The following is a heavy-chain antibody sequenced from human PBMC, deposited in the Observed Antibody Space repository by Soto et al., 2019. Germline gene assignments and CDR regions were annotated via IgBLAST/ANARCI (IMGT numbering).Heavy chain of an antibody. D-gene: IGHD2-15*01. J-gene: IGHJ4*02. CDR1: GFTFSNYW. Sequence: GGSLRLSCGASGFTFSNYWMSWVRQAPGKGLVWVSRIHSAGSATGYADSVKGRFTISRDNSKNTLYLQMNSLRAEDTAVYYCAKHTLVAATQQDYWGQGNLVTVSS. CDR3: AKHTLVAATQQDY. CDR2: IHSAGSAT. V-gene: IGHV3-74*01.